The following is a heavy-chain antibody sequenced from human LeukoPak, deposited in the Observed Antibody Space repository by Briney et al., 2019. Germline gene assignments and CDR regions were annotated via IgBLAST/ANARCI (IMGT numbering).Heavy chain of an antibody. CDR3: ARMPPDSSSAFDI. CDR1: GYTFTSYG. D-gene: IGHD3-22*01. J-gene: IGHJ3*02. Sequence: ASVKVSCKASGYTFTSYGINWVRQATGQGLEWMGWMNPNSGNTGYAQKFQGRVTMTRNTSISTAYMELSSLRSEDTAVYYCARMPPDSSSAFDIWGQGTMVTVSS. V-gene: IGHV1-8*02. CDR2: MNPNSGNT.